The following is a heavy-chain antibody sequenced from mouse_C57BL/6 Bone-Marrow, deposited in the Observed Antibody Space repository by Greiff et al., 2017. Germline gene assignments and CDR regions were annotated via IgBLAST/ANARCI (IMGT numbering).Heavy chain of an antibody. Sequence: QVQLKQSGAELARPGASVKLSCKASGYTFTSYGISWVKQRTGQGLEWIGEIYPRSGNTYYNEKFKGKATLTADKSSSTAYMELRSLTSEDSAVYFCARSDITTPRYWGQGTLVTVSA. CDR3: ARSDITTPRY. CDR2: IYPRSGNT. CDR1: GYTFTSYG. D-gene: IGHD1-1*01. V-gene: IGHV1-81*01. J-gene: IGHJ3*01.